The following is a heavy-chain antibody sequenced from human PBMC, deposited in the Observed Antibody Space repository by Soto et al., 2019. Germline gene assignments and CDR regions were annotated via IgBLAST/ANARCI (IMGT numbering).Heavy chain of an antibody. V-gene: IGHV1-18*01. D-gene: IGHD2-15*01. CDR3: ARDRVLLRYCSGGSGCFAY. Sequence: QVQLVQSGAEVKKPGASVKVSCKASGYTFTSYGISWVRQAPGQGLEWMGWISAYNGNTNYAQKLQGRVTMTTDTSQGTDYLELRSLRSDDTAVYYCARDRVLLRYCSGGSGCFAYWGQGTLVTVSS. J-gene: IGHJ4*02. CDR1: GYTFTSYG. CDR2: ISAYNGNT.